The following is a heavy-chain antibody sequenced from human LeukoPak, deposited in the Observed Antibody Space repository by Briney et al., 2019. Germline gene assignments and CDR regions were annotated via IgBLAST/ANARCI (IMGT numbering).Heavy chain of an antibody. CDR1: GFSFSSYA. CDR3: ARVVTYYSDSGYTLDF. Sequence: GGTLRLSCAASGFSFSSYAINWVRQAPGKGLEWVSSISPSSSYIHYADSAKGRFTISRDDAKNSLYLQMSSLRAEDTAVYYCARVVTYYSDSGYTLDFWGQGALVTVSA. CDR2: ISPSSSYI. J-gene: IGHJ4*02. D-gene: IGHD3-22*01. V-gene: IGHV3-21*01.